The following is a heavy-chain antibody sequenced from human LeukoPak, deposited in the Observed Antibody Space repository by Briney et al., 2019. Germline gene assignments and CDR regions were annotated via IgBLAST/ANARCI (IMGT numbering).Heavy chain of an antibody. J-gene: IGHJ6*03. CDR3: ARGVVAATFYYYMDV. Sequence: GASVKVSCKPSGYTFTGYYIQWVRQAPRQGLEWMGWINPSTGVTNYAQKFQGRVTMTRDTSISTAYMELSRLRSDDTAVYYCARGVVAATFYYYMDVWGKGTTVTVSS. D-gene: IGHD2-15*01. V-gene: IGHV1-2*02. CDR2: INPSTGVT. CDR1: GYTFTGYY.